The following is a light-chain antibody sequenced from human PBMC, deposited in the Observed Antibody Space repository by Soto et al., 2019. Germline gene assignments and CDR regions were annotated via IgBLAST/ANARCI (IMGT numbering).Light chain of an antibody. CDR2: DAS. CDR3: QQRSNWPWT. V-gene: IGKV3D-11*02. Sequence: EIVLTQSPATLSLSPGERATLSCRASQSVSSYLAWYQQKPGQAPRLLIYDASNRATGIPARFSGSGPGTDFTLTISSLEPEDFAVYYCQQRSNWPWTFGRGTKVEIK. CDR1: QSVSSY. J-gene: IGKJ1*01.